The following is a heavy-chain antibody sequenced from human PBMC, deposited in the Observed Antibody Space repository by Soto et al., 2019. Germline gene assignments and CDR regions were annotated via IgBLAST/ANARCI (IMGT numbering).Heavy chain of an antibody. CDR1: GFTFSNYW. CDR3: ARDLTTLGTPGDDFAY. Sequence: EVQLVESGGGLVQPGGSLRLSCAASGFTFSNYWMHWVRQAPGKGLVWISRINTDGSTTTYADSVKGRFTISRDNAKNTLFLQMNSLRAEDTAVYYCARDLTTLGTPGDDFAYWGQGTLVTVSS. V-gene: IGHV3-74*03. CDR2: INTDGSTT. D-gene: IGHD4-4*01. J-gene: IGHJ4*02.